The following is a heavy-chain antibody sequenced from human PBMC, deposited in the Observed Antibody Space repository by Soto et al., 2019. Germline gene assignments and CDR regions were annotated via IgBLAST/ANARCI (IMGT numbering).Heavy chain of an antibody. J-gene: IGHJ4*02. CDR3: ARDYPGGSYYDY. CDR1: GFTFSSYW. CDR2: INQDGSEK. D-gene: IGHD1-26*01. V-gene: IGHV3-7*03. Sequence: GGSLRLSCAASGFTFSSYWMSWVRHAPGKGLEWVARINQDGSEKYYVDSVKGRFTISRDNAKNSLYLQMNSLRAEDTAVYYCARDYPGGSYYDYWGQGTLVTVSS.